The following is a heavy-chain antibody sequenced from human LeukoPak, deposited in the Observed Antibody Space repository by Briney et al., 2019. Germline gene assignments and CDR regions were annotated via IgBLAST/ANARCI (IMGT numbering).Heavy chain of an antibody. CDR2: MNPNSGHT. Sequence: ASVKVSCKASGYTFTSYDINWVRQATGQGLEWMGWMNPNSGHTGYAQKFQGRVTMTRDTSISTAYMELSRLRSDDTAVYYCARGARYGSGSYFFDYWGQGTLVTVSS. J-gene: IGHJ4*02. D-gene: IGHD3-10*01. CDR1: GYTFTSYD. CDR3: ARGARYGSGSYFFDY. V-gene: IGHV1-8*01.